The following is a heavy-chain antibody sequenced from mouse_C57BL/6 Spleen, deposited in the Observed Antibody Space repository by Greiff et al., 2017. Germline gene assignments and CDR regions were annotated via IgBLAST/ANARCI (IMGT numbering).Heavy chain of an antibody. CDR2: INYDGSST. CDR1: GFTFSDYY. Sequence: EVQVVESEGGLVQPGSSMKLSCTASGFTFSDYYMAWVRQVPEKGLEWVANINYDGSSTYYLDSLKSRFIISRDNAKNILYLQMSSLKSEDTATYYCARGGYGSSYDYAMDYWGQGTSVTVSS. D-gene: IGHD1-1*01. CDR3: ARGGYGSSYDYAMDY. J-gene: IGHJ4*01. V-gene: IGHV5-16*01.